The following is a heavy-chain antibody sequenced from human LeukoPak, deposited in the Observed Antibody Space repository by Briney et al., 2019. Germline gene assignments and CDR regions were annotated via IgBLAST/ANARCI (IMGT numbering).Heavy chain of an antibody. CDR3: AKDYRRDGYNPDY. J-gene: IGHJ4*02. CDR1: GFTFSSYA. V-gene: IGHV3-30-3*01. CDR2: ISYDGSNK. Sequence: GRSLRLSCAASGFTFSSYAMHWVRQAQGKGLEWVTVISYDGSNKYCADSVKGRFTISRDNSKNTLYLHMNSLRAEDTAVYYCAKDYRRDGYNPDYWGQGTLVTVSS. D-gene: IGHD5-24*01.